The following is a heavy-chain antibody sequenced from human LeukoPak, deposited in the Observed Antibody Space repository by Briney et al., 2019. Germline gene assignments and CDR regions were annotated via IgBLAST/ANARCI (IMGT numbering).Heavy chain of an antibody. D-gene: IGHD3-22*01. J-gene: IGHJ4*02. V-gene: IGHV3-64*01. Sequence: GGSLRLSCVVSVFTLSSQAVHWARHAPGEGLECVAVLYSNGDDSYYANSVKGRFNISRDDSKNTLYLQMGRLRAEDMGVYYCVRNRREGTSGYYDYWGWGAVVTVSS. CDR2: LYSNGDDS. CDR3: VRNRREGTSGYYDY. CDR1: VFTLSSQA.